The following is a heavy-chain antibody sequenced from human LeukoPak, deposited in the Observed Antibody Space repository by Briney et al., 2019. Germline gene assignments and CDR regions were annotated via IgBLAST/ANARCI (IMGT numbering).Heavy chain of an antibody. CDR2: ISSSSYI. CDR1: GFTFSSKA. D-gene: IGHD2-15*01. V-gene: IGHV3-21*01. Sequence: GGFLRLSGAASGFTFSSKAMSGVGKAQGKGRGWVSSISSSSYIYYADSVKGRFTISRDNAKNSLYLQMNSLRAEDTAVYYCARDNLGGGAIFDIWAKGQWSPSLQ. CDR3: ARDNLGGGAIFDI. J-gene: IGHJ3*02.